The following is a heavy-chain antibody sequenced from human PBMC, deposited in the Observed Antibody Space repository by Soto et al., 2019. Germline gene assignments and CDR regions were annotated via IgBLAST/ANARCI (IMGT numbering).Heavy chain of an antibody. V-gene: IGHV4-61*08. CDR3: ARGTYYDYVWGSSFWFDP. Sequence: SETLSLTCTVSGGSIRGGGYYWSWIRQPPGKGLEWIGYIYYSGSTNYNPSLKSRVTISVDTSKNQFSLKLSSVTAADTAVYYCARGTYYDYVWGSSFWFDPWGQGTLVTVSS. CDR2: IYYSGST. J-gene: IGHJ5*02. D-gene: IGHD3-16*01. CDR1: GGSIRGGGYY.